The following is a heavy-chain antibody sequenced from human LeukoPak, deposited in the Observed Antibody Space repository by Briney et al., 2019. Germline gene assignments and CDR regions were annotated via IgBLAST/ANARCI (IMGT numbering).Heavy chain of an antibody. CDR3: AKDQLGEELLGDY. Sequence: GGSLRLSCAASGFTFSSYSMNWVRQAPGKGLEWVSSISSSSSYIYYADSVKGQFTISRDNAKNSLYLQMNSLRAEDTAVYYCAKDQLGEELLGDYWGQGTLVTVSS. CDR2: ISSSSSYI. D-gene: IGHD1-26*01. J-gene: IGHJ4*02. CDR1: GFTFSSYS. V-gene: IGHV3-21*01.